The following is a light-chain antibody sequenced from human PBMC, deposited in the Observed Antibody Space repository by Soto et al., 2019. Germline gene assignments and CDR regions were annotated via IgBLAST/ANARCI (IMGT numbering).Light chain of an antibody. Sequence: QSVLTQPASVSGSPGQSITISCTGTSSDVGKYNLVSWYQHHPGKAPKLIMYEVNTRPSGVPDRFSGSKSGSTASLTISGLQAEDEADYYCSLYISGSTYVFGTGTKVTVL. CDR3: SLYISGSTYV. CDR2: EVN. CDR1: SSDVGKYNL. J-gene: IGLJ1*01. V-gene: IGLV2-14*02.